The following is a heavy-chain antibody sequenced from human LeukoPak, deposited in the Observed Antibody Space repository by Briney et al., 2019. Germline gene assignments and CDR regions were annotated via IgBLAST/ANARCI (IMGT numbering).Heavy chain of an antibody. D-gene: IGHD3-10*01. Sequence: SETLSLTCTVSGGSISSSSYYWGWIRQPPGKGLEWIGSIYYSGSTYYNPSLKSRVTISVDTSKSQFSLKLSSVTAADTAIYYCARGGYYGSGNDFRFDPWGQGTLVTVSS. CDR1: GGSISSSSYY. CDR3: ARGGYYGSGNDFRFDP. V-gene: IGHV4-39*07. CDR2: IYYSGST. J-gene: IGHJ5*02.